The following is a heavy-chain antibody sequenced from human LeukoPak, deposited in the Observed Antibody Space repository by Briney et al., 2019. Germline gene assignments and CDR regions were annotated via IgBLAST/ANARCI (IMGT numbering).Heavy chain of an antibody. CDR1: GGSISSYY. V-gene: IGHV4-59*01. D-gene: IGHD4-11*01. CDR3: ARGRGRNYGLFDY. J-gene: IGHJ4*02. CDR2: IYYSGST. Sequence: SETLSLTCTVSGGSISSYYWSWIRQPPGKGLEWIGYIYYSGSTNYNPSLKSRVTISVDTSKNQFSLKLSSVTAADTAVYYCARGRGRNYGLFDYWGQGTLVTVSS.